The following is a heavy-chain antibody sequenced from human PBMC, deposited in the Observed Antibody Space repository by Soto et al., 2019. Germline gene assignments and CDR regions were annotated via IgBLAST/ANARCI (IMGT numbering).Heavy chain of an antibody. J-gene: IGHJ4*02. Sequence: GSVKVSFKSSGYTFTSYAMHWVRQAPGQRLEWMGWINAGNGNTKYSQKFQGRVTITRDTSASTAYMELSSLRSEDTAVYYCARDQPSSSGDYWGQGTMVTVSS. V-gene: IGHV1-3*01. CDR3: ARDQPSSSGDY. D-gene: IGHD6-6*01. CDR2: INAGNGNT. CDR1: GYTFTSYA.